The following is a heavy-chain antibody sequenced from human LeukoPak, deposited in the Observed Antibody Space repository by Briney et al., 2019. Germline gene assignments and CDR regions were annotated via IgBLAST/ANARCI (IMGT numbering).Heavy chain of an antibody. CDR2: IYYSGST. Sequence: SETLSLTCTVSGGSISSYYWSWIRQPPGKGLEWIGYIYYSGSTNYNPSLKSRVTISVDTSKNQFSLKLSSVTAADTAVYYCARYTVDEVTAIRGAGYFDYWGQGTLVTVSS. CDR3: ARYTVDEVTAIRGAGYFDY. J-gene: IGHJ4*02. V-gene: IGHV4-59*01. CDR1: GGSISSYY. D-gene: IGHD2-21*02.